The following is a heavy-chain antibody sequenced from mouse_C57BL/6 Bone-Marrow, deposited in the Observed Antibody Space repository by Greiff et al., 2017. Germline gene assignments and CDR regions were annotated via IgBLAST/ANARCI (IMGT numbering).Heavy chain of an antibody. D-gene: IGHD1-1*01. J-gene: IGHJ1*03. Sequence: VQLQQSGAELVKPGASVKMSCKASGYTFTSYWITWVKQRPGQGLEWIGDIYPGSGSTNYNEKFKSKATLTVDTSSSTAYMQLSRLTSEDSAVYYCARGYGSSCGYFDVWGTGTTVTVSS. CDR3: ARGYGSSCGYFDV. CDR2: IYPGSGST. V-gene: IGHV1-55*01. CDR1: GYTFTSYW.